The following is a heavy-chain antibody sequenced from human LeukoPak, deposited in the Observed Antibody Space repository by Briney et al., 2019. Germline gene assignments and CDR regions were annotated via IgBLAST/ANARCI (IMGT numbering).Heavy chain of an antibody. CDR1: GFTFSSYA. J-gene: IGHJ4*02. CDR3: AKDRGRLLWFWTSFDY. V-gene: IGHV3-23*01. D-gene: IGHD3-10*01. Sequence: GGSLRLSCAASGFTFSSYAMSWVRQAPGKGLEWISAISGSGGSTYYADSVKGRFTISRDNSKNTLYLQMNSLRAEDTAVYYCAKDRGRLLWFWTSFDYWCQGTLVTVSS. CDR2: ISGSGGST.